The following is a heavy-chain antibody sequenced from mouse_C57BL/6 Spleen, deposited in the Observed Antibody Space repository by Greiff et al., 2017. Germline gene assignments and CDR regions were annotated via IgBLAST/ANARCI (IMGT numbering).Heavy chain of an antibody. V-gene: IGHV1-53*01. CDR1: GYTFTSYW. Sequence: QVQLQQSGTELVKPGASVKLSCKASGYTFTSYWMHWVKQRPGQGLEWIGNINPSNGGTNYNEKFKSKATLTVDKSSSTAYMQLSSLTSEDSAVYYCARTALYDYDFDYWGQGTTLTVSS. J-gene: IGHJ2*01. CDR3: ARTALYDYDFDY. CDR2: INPSNGGT. D-gene: IGHD2-4*01.